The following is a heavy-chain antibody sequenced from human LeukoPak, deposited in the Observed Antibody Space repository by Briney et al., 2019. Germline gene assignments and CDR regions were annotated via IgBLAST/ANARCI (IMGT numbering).Heavy chain of an antibody. Sequence: QPGGSLRLSCAASGFNFSTYAMHWVRQAPGKGLESVSAISSNGISTYYAESVKGRFTISRDNSKNTLYLQMGSLRPEDMAVYYCARERLASVDVWGHGTTVTVSS. CDR2: ISSNGIST. J-gene: IGHJ6*02. D-gene: IGHD6-19*01. V-gene: IGHV3-64*02. CDR1: GFNFSTYA. CDR3: ARERLASVDV.